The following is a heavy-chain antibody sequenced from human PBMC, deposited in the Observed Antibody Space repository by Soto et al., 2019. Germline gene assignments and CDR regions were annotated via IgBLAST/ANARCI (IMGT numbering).Heavy chain of an antibody. V-gene: IGHV1-8*01. CDR1: GYTFTSYD. CDR3: ASGLDVGDRWGWFDP. J-gene: IGHJ5*02. CDR2: MNPNSGNT. Sequence: QVQLVQSGAEVKKPGASVKVSCKASGYTFTSYDINWVRQATGQGLEWVGWMNPNSGNTGSAQKFQGRVTMTRNTSKRTAYMELNSLGAEDTAVYYCASGLDVGDRWGWFDPWGQGTLVTVSS. D-gene: IGHD2-21*01.